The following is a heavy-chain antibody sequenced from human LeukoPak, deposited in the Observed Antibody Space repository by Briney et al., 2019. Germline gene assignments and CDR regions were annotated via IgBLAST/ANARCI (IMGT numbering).Heavy chain of an antibody. CDR3: ARGVGGYCSGGSCYSAPNWFDP. CDR2: IYYSGNT. V-gene: IGHV4-30-4*07. Sequence: SQTLSLTCAVSGGSISSGGYSWSWIRQPPGKGLEWIGFIYYSGNTYYKPSLKSRVTISVDTSKNQNQFSLKLSTVTAADTAVYYCARGVGGYCSGGSCYSAPNWFDPWGQGTLVTVSS. J-gene: IGHJ5*02. CDR1: GGSISSGGYS. D-gene: IGHD2-15*01.